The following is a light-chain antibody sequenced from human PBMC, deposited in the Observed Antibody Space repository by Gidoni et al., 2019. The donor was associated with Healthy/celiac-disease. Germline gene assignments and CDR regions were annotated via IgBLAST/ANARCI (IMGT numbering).Light chain of an antibody. CDR3: QQTFNIPRS. Sequence: IQMTQSPSSLSASVGDRVTITCRASQSISDYLNWYQQKPGRAPNLLIYAASSLQTGVPSRFSGSGSGTDFTLTISSLQPEDFATYFCQQTFNIPRSFGQGTKVEIK. J-gene: IGKJ1*01. CDR2: AAS. V-gene: IGKV1-39*01. CDR1: QSISDY.